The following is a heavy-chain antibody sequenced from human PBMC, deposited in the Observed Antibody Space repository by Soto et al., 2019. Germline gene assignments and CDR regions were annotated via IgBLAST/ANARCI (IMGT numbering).Heavy chain of an antibody. CDR3: AHRVLRTVFGLVTTSAIYFDV. D-gene: IGHD3-3*01. CDR1: GFSLTTSGVG. CDR2: TYWDDDK. V-gene: IGHV2-5*02. J-gene: IGHJ4*02. Sequence: HITLNESGPTQVKPRQTLTLTCTFSGFSLTTSGVGVGGIRQSPGKAPEWLALTYWDDDKRYRPSVKSRLTITKDTSKNQVVGSMADLDPADTAIYYCAHRVLRTVFGLVTTSAIYFDVWCQGTPVAVCS.